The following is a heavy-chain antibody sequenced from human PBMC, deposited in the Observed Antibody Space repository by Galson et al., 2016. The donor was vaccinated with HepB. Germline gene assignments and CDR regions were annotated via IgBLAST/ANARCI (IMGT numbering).Heavy chain of an antibody. CDR2: ISSNGGTT. Sequence: SLRLSCAASGFTFSSYAMHWVHQAPGKGLEYVSAISSNGGTTYCADSVKGRFTISRDNSKNTLYLQMGSLRAEDMAVYYCARWGTSSWYDYWGQGTLVTVSS. CDR3: ARWGTSSWYDY. V-gene: IGHV3-64*02. J-gene: IGHJ4*02. D-gene: IGHD6-13*01. CDR1: GFTFSSYA.